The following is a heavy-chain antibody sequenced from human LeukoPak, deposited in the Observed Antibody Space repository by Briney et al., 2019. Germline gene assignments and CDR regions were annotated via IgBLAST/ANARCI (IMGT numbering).Heavy chain of an antibody. V-gene: IGHV4-30-4*01. Sequence: SETLSLTCTVSGGSISSGDYYWSWIRQPPGKGLEWIGYIYYSGSTYYNPSLKSRVTISVDTSKNQFSLKLSSVTAADTAVYYCARGDILTGYYKPPLGYWGQGTLVTVSS. J-gene: IGHJ4*02. CDR2: IYYSGST. CDR3: ARGDILTGYYKPPLGY. CDR1: GGSISSGDYY. D-gene: IGHD3-9*01.